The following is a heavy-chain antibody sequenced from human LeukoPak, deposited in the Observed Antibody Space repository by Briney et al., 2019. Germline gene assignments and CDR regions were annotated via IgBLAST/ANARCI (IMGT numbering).Heavy chain of an antibody. J-gene: IGHJ4*02. CDR2: IYYSGST. Sequence: PSETLSLTCTVSGGSISSGSYYWSWIRQPPGKGLEWIGYIYYSGSTNYNPSLKSRVTISVDTSKNQFSLKLSSVTAADTAVYYCARTSGDTIFGDIDYWGQGTLVTVSS. CDR3: ARTSGDTIFGDIDY. V-gene: IGHV4-61*01. D-gene: IGHD3-3*01. CDR1: GGSISSGSYY.